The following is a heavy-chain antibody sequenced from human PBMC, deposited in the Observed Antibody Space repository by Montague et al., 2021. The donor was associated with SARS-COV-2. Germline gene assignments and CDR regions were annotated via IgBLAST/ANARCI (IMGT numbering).Heavy chain of an antibody. J-gene: IGHJ3*02. CDR2: INHSGSI. V-gene: IGHV4-34*01. Sequence: SETLSLTCAVYGGSFSGYYWSWIRQPPGKGLEWIGEINHSGSINYNPSLKSRVTISVDTSKNQFSLKLSSVTAADTAVYYCVRVPDYYVSSGYYFDAFDIWGQGTMVTVSS. CDR1: GGSFSGYY. D-gene: IGHD3-22*01. CDR3: VRVPDYYVSSGYYFDAFDI.